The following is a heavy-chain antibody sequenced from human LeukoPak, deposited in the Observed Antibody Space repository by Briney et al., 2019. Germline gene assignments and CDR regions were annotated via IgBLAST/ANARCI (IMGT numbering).Heavy chain of an antibody. V-gene: IGHV1-18*01. J-gene: IGHJ5*02. CDR3: ARGIVVVPAAINWFDP. CDR1: GYTFTSYG. Sequence: GASVKVSCKASGYTFTSYGISWVRQAPGQGLEWMGWISAYNGNTNYAQKLQGRVTMTTDTSTSTAYVELRSLRSDDTAVYYCARGIVVVPAAINWFDPWGQGTLVTVSS. D-gene: IGHD2-2*01. CDR2: ISAYNGNT.